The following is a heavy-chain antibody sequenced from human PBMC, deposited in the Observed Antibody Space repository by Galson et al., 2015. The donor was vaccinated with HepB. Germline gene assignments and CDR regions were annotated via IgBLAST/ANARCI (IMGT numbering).Heavy chain of an antibody. CDR3: ATTKFGSGAYWTFDI. V-gene: IGHV3-48*04. J-gene: IGHJ3*02. CDR2: ISTNGVTI. Sequence: SLRLSCAASDSTFSSYTMNWVRQTPGKGLQWVSYISTNGVTIHYADSVKGRFTIARDNAKNTMWLKMNSLRAEDTAVYYCATTKFGSGAYWTFDIWGQGTLVTVSS. CDR1: DSTFSSYT. D-gene: IGHD4/OR15-4a*01.